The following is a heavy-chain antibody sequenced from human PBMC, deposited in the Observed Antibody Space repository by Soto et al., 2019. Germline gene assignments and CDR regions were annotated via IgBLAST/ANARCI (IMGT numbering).Heavy chain of an antibody. CDR3: AHRGGSFHFDY. Sequence: QITLKESGPTLVKPTQTLTLTCTFSGFSLSTSGVGVDWIRQPPGKALEWLALIYWDDDKRYSPSLKSRLTITKDTSKNQVVLTLTNMDPVDTATYYCAHRGGSFHFDYWGQGTLVTVSS. V-gene: IGHV2-5*02. J-gene: IGHJ4*02. CDR2: IYWDDDK. D-gene: IGHD1-26*01. CDR1: GFSLSTSGVG.